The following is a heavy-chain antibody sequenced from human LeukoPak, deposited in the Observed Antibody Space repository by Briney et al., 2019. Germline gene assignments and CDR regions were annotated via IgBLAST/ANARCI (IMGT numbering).Heavy chain of an antibody. V-gene: IGHV3-11*01. CDR3: ARGSFTTVTTFVDY. Sequence: GGSLRLSCATSGFTFSDYYMSWIRQAPGKGLEWVSYISSSGSTIYYADSVKGRFTISRDNAKNSLYLQMNSLRAEDTAVYYCARGSFTTVTTFVDYWGQGTLVTVSS. CDR2: ISSSGSTI. J-gene: IGHJ4*02. D-gene: IGHD4-17*01. CDR1: GFTFSDYY.